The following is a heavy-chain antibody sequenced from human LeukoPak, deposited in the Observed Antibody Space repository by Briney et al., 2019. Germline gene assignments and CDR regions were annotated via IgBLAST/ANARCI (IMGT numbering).Heavy chain of an antibody. CDR3: ARLDYSNYWFDP. D-gene: IGHD4-11*01. Sequence: SETLSLTCTVSGYSISSGYYWGWIRQPPGKGLEWIGSIYHSGSTYYNPSLKSRVTISVDTSKNQFSLKLSSVTAADTAVYYCARLDYSNYWFDPWGQGTLVTVSS. V-gene: IGHV4-38-2*02. CDR1: GYSISSGYY. CDR2: IYHSGST. J-gene: IGHJ5*02.